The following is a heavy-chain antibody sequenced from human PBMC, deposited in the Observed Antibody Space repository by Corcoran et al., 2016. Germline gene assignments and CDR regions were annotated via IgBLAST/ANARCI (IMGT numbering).Heavy chain of an antibody. Sequence: EVQLVESGGGSVQPGRSLRLSCTASGFTFGDYAMSCFRQAPGKGLEWVGFIRSKAYGGTTEYAASVKGRFTISRDDSKSIAYLQMSSLKTEDTAVYYCTRGIVATIYYFDYWGQGTLVTVSS. CDR2: IRSKAYGGTT. D-gene: IGHD5-12*01. V-gene: IGHV3-49*03. CDR1: GFTFGDYA. J-gene: IGHJ4*02. CDR3: TRGIVATIYYFDY.